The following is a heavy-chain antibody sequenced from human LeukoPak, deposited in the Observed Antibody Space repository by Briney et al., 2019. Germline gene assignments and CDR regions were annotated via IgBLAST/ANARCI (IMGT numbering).Heavy chain of an antibody. D-gene: IGHD5-18*01. J-gene: IGHJ1*01. CDR3: ANENVVTAMVMYFQH. CDR2: ISGSGGST. Sequence: GGSLRLSCAASGFTFSGYAMSWVRQAPGKGLEWVSAISGSGGSTYYADSVKGRFTISRDNSKNTLYLQMNSLRAEDTAVYYCANENVVTAMVMYFQHWGQGTLVTVSS. V-gene: IGHV3-23*01. CDR1: GFTFSGYA.